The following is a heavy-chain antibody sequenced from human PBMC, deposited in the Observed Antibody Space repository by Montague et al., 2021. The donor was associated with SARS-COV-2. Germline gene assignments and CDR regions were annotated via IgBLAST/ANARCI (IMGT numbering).Heavy chain of an antibody. Sequence: SLRLSCAASGFTFGDYAINWVRQAPGKGLEWVAGISGDGATAYYAESVLGRFAISRDNSKNTVLLQMDSLRVKDAAVYYCAKALCSGGFFFDRGSDFWGQGTPVTVSS. V-gene: IGHV3-23*01. CDR3: AKALCSGGFFFDRGSDF. CDR2: ISGDGATA. J-gene: IGHJ4*02. CDR1: GFTFGDYA. D-gene: IGHD2-15*01.